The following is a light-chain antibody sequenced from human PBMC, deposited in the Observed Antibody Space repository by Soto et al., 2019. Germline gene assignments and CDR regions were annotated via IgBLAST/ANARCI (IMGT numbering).Light chain of an antibody. CDR3: QQYNNWPPST. Sequence: EIVMTQSPATLSVSPGERATLSCRASQSVSSNLAWYQQKPGQAPRLLIYGASTRATGIPARFSGSGAGTEFTLPISSLQSEDFAVYYCQQYNNWPPSTFGHGTKVEIK. CDR2: GAS. V-gene: IGKV3-15*01. CDR1: QSVSSN. J-gene: IGKJ1*01.